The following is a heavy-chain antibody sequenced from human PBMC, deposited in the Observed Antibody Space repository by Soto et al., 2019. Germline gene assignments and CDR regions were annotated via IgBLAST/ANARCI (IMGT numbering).Heavy chain of an antibody. CDR2: ISGSGGST. CDR3: AKGHREYYYDSSGYYGIDY. Sequence: EVQLLESGGGLVQPGGSLRLSCAASGFTFSSYAMSWVRQAPGKGLEWVSAISGSGGSTYYADSVKGRFTISRDNSKNTLYLQMNSLRAEDTDVYYCAKGHREYYYDSSGYYGIDYWGQGTLVTVSS. V-gene: IGHV3-23*01. CDR1: GFTFSSYA. D-gene: IGHD3-22*01. J-gene: IGHJ4*02.